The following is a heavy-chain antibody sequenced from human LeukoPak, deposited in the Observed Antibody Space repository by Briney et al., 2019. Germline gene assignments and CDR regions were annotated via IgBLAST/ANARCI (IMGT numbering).Heavy chain of an antibody. V-gene: IGHV1-2*06. J-gene: IGHJ4*02. D-gene: IGHD1-26*01. CDR1: GYTFTDYY. CDR2: IHPNSGDT. Sequence: PSVKVSCKASGYTFTDYYIHWVRQAPGQGLEWMGLIHPNSGDTYYAQKFRGRVTMTRDTSITTAYMELDRLTSDDTAVYYCARDYSGSYTHWAQGTLVTISS. CDR3: ARDYSGSYTH.